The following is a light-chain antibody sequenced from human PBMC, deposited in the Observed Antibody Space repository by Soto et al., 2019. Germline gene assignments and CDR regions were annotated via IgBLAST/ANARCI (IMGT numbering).Light chain of an antibody. CDR3: LQDYNYPRT. Sequence: IQMTQSPSSLSASVGDRVTITCRASQSISSYLNCYQKKPGKAPKLLIKAASNLQSGVPSRFSGSGSGKDFTLTISSRQPEDFATYYCLQDYNYPRTFGQGTKWIS. CDR2: AAS. J-gene: IGKJ1*01. CDR1: QSISSY. V-gene: IGKV1-6*01.